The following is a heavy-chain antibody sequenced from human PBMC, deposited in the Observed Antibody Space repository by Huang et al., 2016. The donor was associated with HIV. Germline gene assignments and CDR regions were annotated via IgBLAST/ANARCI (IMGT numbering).Heavy chain of an antibody. CDR3: ARGPYYDSSGYARGLGY. J-gene: IGHJ4*02. CDR2: INPNSGGT. CDR1: GYTFTGYY. V-gene: IGHV1-2*02. D-gene: IGHD3-22*01. Sequence: QVQLVQSGAEVKKPGASVKVSCKASGYTFTGYYMHWVRQAPGQGLEWMGWINPNSGGTDYAPKFQGRVTRTRDTSITTAYMELSRLRSDDTAVYYCARGPYYDSSGYARGLGYWGQGTLVTVSS.